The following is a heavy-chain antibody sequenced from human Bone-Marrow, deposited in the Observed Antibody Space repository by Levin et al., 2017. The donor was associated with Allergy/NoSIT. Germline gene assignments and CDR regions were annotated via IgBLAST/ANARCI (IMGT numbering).Heavy chain of an antibody. CDR2: ISYDGSNK. CDR3: ARKGWLLFDY. J-gene: IGHJ4*02. V-gene: IGHV3-30-3*01. D-gene: IGHD3-22*01. CDR1: GFTFSSYA. Sequence: GGSLRLSCAASGFTFSSYAMHWVRQAPGKGLEWVAVISYDGSNKYYADSVKGRFTISRDNSKNTLYLQMNSLRAEDTAVYYCARKGWLLFDYWGQGTLVTVSS.